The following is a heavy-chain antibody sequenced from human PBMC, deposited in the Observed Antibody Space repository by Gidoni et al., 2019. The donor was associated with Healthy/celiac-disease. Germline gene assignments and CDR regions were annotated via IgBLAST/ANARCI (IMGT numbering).Heavy chain of an antibody. CDR1: GYSFTSYW. D-gene: IGHD3-22*01. V-gene: IGHV5-51*01. CDR2: IYPGDSDT. CDR3: ARHVPNYYGSSGYSYYLDY. J-gene: IGHJ4*02. Sequence: EVQLVQSGAEVKQPGESLKNSCKGSGYSFTSYWIGWVRQMPGKGLELMGIIYPGDSDTRYSPSFQGQVTISADKSISTAYLQWSSLKASDTAMYYCARHVPNYYGSSGYSYYLDYWGQGTLVTVSS.